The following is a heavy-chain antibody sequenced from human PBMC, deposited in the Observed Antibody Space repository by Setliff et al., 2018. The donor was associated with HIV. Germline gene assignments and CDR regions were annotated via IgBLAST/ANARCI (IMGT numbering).Heavy chain of an antibody. CDR2: INSDGSGT. Sequence: GGSLRLSCVASGFTFSSYWMHWVRQAPEKGLVWFSHINSDGSGTSYADSVKGRFTISRDNAKNTLYLQMNSLRAEDTAVYYCARDPLPDFRGWCYWGQGTLVTVSS. V-gene: IGHV3-74*01. CDR1: GFTFSSYW. J-gene: IGHJ4*02. D-gene: IGHD3-10*01. CDR3: ARDPLPDFRGWCY.